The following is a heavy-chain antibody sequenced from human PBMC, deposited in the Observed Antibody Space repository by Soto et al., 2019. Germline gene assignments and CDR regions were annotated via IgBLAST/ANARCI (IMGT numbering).Heavy chain of an antibody. CDR3: ARRLGGWYFDF. D-gene: IGHD6-19*01. CDR1: VASLKGYF. Sequence: SETLSLPCAVPVASLKGYFWSWIRQPPGKGLEWIGEIHDSGSTNDNPSLMSRVTLSRDTSKNQVSLQLSSMTAADTAVYYCARRLGGWYFDFWAHGSLVTSPQ. J-gene: IGHJ4*01. CDR2: IHDSGST. V-gene: IGHV4-34*01.